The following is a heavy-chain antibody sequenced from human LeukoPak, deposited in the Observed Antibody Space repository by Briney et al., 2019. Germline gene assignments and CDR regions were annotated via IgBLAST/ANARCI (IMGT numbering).Heavy chain of an antibody. J-gene: IGHJ4*02. V-gene: IGHV7-4-1*02. CDR1: GYTFTSYA. CDR2: INTNTGNP. CDR3: ARGGVRGTPSSGIDY. D-gene: IGHD6-19*01. Sequence: GASVKVSCKASGYTFTSYAMNWVRQAPGQGLEWMGWINTNTGNPTYAQGFTGRFVFSLDTSVSTAYLQISSLKAEDTAVYYCARGGVRGTPSSGIDYWGQGTLVTVSS.